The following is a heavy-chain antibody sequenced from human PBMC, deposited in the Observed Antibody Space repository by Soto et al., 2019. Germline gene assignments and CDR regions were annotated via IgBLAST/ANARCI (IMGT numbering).Heavy chain of an antibody. Sequence: PVGSLRLSCAASGFTFSSYAMHWVRKAPGKGLEWVADISYDGSNKYYADSVKGRFTISRDNSKNTLYLQMNSLRAEDTAVYYCARAPLRITIFGVVNRYYCYGMEVWGKGTTVTGFS. CDR3: ARAPLRITIFGVVNRYYCYGMEV. CDR1: GFTFSSYA. CDR2: ISYDGSNK. J-gene: IGHJ6*04. V-gene: IGHV3-30-3*01. D-gene: IGHD3-3*01.